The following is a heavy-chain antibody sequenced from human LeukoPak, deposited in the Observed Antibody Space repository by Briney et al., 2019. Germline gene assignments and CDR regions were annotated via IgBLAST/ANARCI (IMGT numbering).Heavy chain of an antibody. D-gene: IGHD3-22*01. Sequence: GGSLRLSCAASGFTFDDYGMSWVHQAPGKGLEWVSGINWNGGSTGYADSVKGRFTISRDNAKNSLYLQMNSLRAEDTALYYCARGVYYYDSSGPFDYWGQGTLVTVSS. J-gene: IGHJ4*02. CDR3: ARGVYYYDSSGPFDY. CDR2: INWNGGST. V-gene: IGHV3-20*04. CDR1: GFTFDDYG.